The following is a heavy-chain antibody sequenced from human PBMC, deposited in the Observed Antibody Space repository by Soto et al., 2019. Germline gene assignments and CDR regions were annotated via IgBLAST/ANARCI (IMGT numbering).Heavy chain of an antibody. CDR2: ISSSSSII. CDR3: ARDSKLGSGYSNPFDY. V-gene: IGHV3-48*02. J-gene: IGHJ4*02. CDR1: GFTFSRYS. D-gene: IGHD3-22*01. Sequence: GGSLRLSCAASGFTFSRYSMNWVRQAPGKGLEWVSYISSSSSIIYYADSVKGRFTISRDNAKNSLYLQMNSLRDEDTAVYYCARDSKLGSGYSNPFDYWGQGTLVTVSS.